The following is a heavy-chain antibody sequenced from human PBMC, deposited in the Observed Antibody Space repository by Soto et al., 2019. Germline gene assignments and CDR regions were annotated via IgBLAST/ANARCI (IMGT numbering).Heavy chain of an antibody. J-gene: IGHJ3*02. CDR3: ARDTI. V-gene: IGHV4-59*01. CDR1: GGSISSYY. Sequence: QVQLQESGPGLVKPSETLSLTCTVSGGSISSYYWSWIRQPPGKGLEWIGYIYYSGSTNYNPSLKRRVTISVDTSKNQFSLKLSSVTAADTAVYYCARDTIWGQGTMVTVSS. CDR2: IYYSGST.